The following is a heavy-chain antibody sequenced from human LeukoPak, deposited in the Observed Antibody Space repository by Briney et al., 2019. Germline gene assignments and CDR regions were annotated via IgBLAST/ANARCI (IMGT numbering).Heavy chain of an antibody. CDR1: RFTFSSYS. CDR2: SSSSSSYI. D-gene: IGHD3-10*01. V-gene: IGHV3-21*01. J-gene: IGHJ4*02. Sequence: GGSLRLSCAASRFTFSSYSMNWVRQAPGKGLEWVSSSSSSSSYIYYADSVKGRFTISRDNAKNSLYLQMNSLRAEDTAVYYCARDSDNKWFGELSLLDYWGQGTLVTVSS. CDR3: ARDSDNKWFGELSLLDY.